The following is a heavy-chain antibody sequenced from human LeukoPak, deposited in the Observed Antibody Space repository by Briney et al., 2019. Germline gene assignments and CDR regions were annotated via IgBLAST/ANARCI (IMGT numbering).Heavy chain of an antibody. D-gene: IGHD3-16*02. J-gene: IGHJ4*02. CDR2: ISGSGEST. V-gene: IGHV3-23*01. CDR3: AKDAIGQYRPYYFDC. Sequence: PGGSLRLSCAASGFTFSSFAMSWVRQAPGKGLEWVSSISGSGESTYYADYVKGLFTVSRDNSKNTLNLQLNSLRAEDTAVYYCAKDAIGQYRPYYFDCWGQGTLVTVSA. CDR1: GFTFSSFA.